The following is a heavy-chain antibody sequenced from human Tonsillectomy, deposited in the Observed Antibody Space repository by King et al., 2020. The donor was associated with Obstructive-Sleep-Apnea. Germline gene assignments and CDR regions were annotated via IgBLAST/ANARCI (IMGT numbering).Heavy chain of an antibody. CDR3: ARGSHYDILTGPDY. CDR1: GFTFSSYS. D-gene: IGHD3-9*01. J-gene: IGHJ4*02. Sequence: VQLVESGGGLVKPGGSLRLSCAASGFTFSSYSMNWVRQAPGEGLEWVSSISSSSSYIYYADSVKGRFTISRDNAKNSLYLQMNSLRAEDTAVYYCARGSHYDILTGPDYWGQGTLVTVSS. CDR2: ISSSSSYI. V-gene: IGHV3-21*06.